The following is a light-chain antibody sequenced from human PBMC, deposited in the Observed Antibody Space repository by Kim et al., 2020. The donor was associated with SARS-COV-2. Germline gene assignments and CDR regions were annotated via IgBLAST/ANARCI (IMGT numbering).Light chain of an antibody. CDR1: SSDIGGYNY. CDR2: DVT. J-gene: IGLJ1*01. CDR3: SSYTSSRTLV. Sequence: GQSITISCTGTSSDIGGYNYVSWYQQQSGKAPKLMIYDVTNRPSGVSNRFSGSKSGNTASLTISGLQDEDEADYYCSSYTSSRTLVFGTGTKVTV. V-gene: IGLV2-14*03.